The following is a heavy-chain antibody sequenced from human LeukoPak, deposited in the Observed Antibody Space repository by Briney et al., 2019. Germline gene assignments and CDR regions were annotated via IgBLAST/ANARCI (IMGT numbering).Heavy chain of an antibody. V-gene: IGHV3-30-3*01. Sequence: PGGSLRLSCAASGLTFSSHAMHWVRQAPGKGLEWVAVISHDGSDRHYTDSVKGRFTISRDNSRNTLYLQMNSLRAEDTAVYYCTTGIRGDCGQGTLVTVSS. J-gene: IGHJ4*02. CDR2: ISHDGSDR. CDR1: GLTFSSHA. CDR3: TTGIRGD.